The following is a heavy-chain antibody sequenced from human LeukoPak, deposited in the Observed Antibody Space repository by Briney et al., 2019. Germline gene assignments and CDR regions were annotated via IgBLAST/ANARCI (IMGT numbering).Heavy chain of an antibody. D-gene: IGHD2-15*01. V-gene: IGHV4-34*01. CDR3: ARDRGYCSGGSCRNWFDP. Sequence: PSETLSLTCAVYGGSFSGYYWSWIRQPPGKGLEWIGEINHSGSTNYNPSLKSRVTISVDTSKNQFSLKLSSVTAADTAVYYCARDRGYCSGGSCRNWFDPWGQGTLVTVSS. J-gene: IGHJ5*02. CDR2: INHSGST. CDR1: GGSFSGYY.